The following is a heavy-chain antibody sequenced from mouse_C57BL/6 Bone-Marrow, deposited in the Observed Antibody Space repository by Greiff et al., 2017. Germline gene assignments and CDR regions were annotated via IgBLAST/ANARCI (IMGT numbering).Heavy chain of an antibody. CDR3: ARSEFDGSSGDWYFDV. V-gene: IGHV1-77*01. Sequence: VQGVESGAELVKPGASVKISCKASGYTFTDYYINWVKQRPGPGLEWSGKIGPGSGSTYYNEKFKGKATLTADTSSSTAYVELHSLTSEDSAFYFCARSEFDGSSGDWYFDVWGTGTTVTVSS. J-gene: IGHJ1*03. D-gene: IGHD1-1*01. CDR1: GYTFTDYY. CDR2: IGPGSGST.